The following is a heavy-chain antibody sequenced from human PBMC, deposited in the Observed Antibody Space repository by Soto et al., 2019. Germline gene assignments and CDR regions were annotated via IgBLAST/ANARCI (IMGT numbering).Heavy chain of an antibody. CDR2: IISSIGTT. J-gene: IGHJ4*02. CDR1: GITFSKFA. D-gene: IGHD2-15*01. V-gene: IGHV3-23*01. CDR3: ATPNGGYCSGHACYYFDY. Sequence: EVQLLESGGGLVQPGVSLRLSCAASGITFSKFAMNWVRQAPGKGLEWVAIISSIGTTSYSDSVKGRFSFSRDNSKHTLQLHMNSLRAEDTAVYYCATPNGGYCSGHACYYFDYWGQGTLVSVSS.